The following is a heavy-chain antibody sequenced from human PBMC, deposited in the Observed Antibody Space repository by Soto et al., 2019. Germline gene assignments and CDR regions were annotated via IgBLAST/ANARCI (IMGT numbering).Heavy chain of an antibody. D-gene: IGHD3-10*01. J-gene: IGHJ6*02. CDR2: INAGNGNT. Sequence: ASVKVSCKASGYTFTSYAMHWVRQAPGQRLEWMGWINAGNGNTKYSQKFQGRVTITRDTSASTAYMELSSLRSEDTAVYYCARDQRNYGSGALYYYYGMDVWGQAPTVTVSS. CDR1: GYTFTSYA. CDR3: ARDQRNYGSGALYYYYGMDV. V-gene: IGHV1-3*01.